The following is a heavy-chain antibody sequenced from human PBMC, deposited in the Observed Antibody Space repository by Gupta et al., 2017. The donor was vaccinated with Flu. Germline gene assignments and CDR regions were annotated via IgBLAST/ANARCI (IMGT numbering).Heavy chain of an antibody. CDR3: ARRAFPGYTSDWYYFDY. CDR2: IYPSDSHT. V-gene: IGHV5-51*01. Sequence: EWMGIIYPSDSHTKYSPSFQGQATISADKSISTAYLQWSSLKASDPAMYYCARRAFPGYTSDWYYFDYWGQGTLVTVSS. J-gene: IGHJ4*02. D-gene: IGHD6-19*01.